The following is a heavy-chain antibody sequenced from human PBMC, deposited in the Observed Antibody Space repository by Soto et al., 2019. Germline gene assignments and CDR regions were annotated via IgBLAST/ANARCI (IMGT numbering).Heavy chain of an antibody. CDR3: EKHTPAISIWDH. Sequence: PSETLSLTCTVSGGSISSSSYYWGWIRQPPGKGLEWIGSIYYSGSTHCNPSLKSRVTISVDTSKNQFSLKLSSVTDADTAFYSWEKHTPAISIWDHWGQGTLVTVSS. CDR2: IYYSGST. CDR1: GGSISSSSYY. D-gene: IGHD2-15*01. V-gene: IGHV4-39*01. J-gene: IGHJ4*02.